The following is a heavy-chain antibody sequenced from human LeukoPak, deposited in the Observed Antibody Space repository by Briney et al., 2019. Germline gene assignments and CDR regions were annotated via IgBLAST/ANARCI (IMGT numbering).Heavy chain of an antibody. D-gene: IGHD2-2*01. V-gene: IGHV1-24*01. Sequence: WASVKVSCKVSGYMFTELPIHWVRQTPAIGLEWMGGFDPADGEPVYAKNFKDRLTMTEDTSTETAYMELRGLGSEDTAVYYCTAGPDCSSTSCLFEFWGQGTLVTVSS. J-gene: IGHJ4*02. CDR1: GYMFTELP. CDR3: TAGPDCSSTSCLFEF. CDR2: FDPADGEP.